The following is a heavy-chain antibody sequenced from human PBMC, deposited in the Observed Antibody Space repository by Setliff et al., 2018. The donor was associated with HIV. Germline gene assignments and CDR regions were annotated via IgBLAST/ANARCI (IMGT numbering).Heavy chain of an antibody. J-gene: IGHJ6*02. CDR2: ISGSGGST. CDR1: GFTFSSYA. Sequence: GGSLRLSCAASGFTFSSYAMSWVRQAPGKGLEWVSAISGSGGSTYYADSVRGRFYISRDNAKNSLYLQMNSLRAEDTAVYYCARDDSNYRQHGMDVWGQGTTVTVSS. CDR3: ARDDSNYRQHGMDV. V-gene: IGHV3-23*01. D-gene: IGHD4-4*01.